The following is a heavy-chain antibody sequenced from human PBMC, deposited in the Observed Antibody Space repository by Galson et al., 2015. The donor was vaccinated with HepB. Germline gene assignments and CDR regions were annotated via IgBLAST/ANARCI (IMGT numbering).Heavy chain of an antibody. D-gene: IGHD3-10*01. CDR2: IKQDGSEK. CDR3: ARALWFGELLQAYYGMDV. V-gene: IGHV3-7*03. J-gene: IGHJ6*02. Sequence: SLRLSCAASGFTFSSYWMSWVRQAPGKGLEWVANIKQDGSEKYYVDSVKGRFTISRDYAKNSLYLQMNSLRAEDTAVYYCARALWFGELLQAYYGMDVWGQGTTVTVSS. CDR1: GFTFSSYW.